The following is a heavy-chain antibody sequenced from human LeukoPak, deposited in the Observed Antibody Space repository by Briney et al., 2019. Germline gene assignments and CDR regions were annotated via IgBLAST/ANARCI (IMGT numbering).Heavy chain of an antibody. CDR2: IYHSGST. D-gene: IGHD1-1*01. J-gene: IGHJ4*02. CDR3: ARYVPVKTGTTRASFDS. V-gene: IGHV4-38-2*02. CDR1: GYSISSGYY. Sequence: SETLSLTCTVSGYSISSGYYWGWIRQPPGKGLEWIGSIYHSGSTYYNPSLKSRVTISVDTSESQFSLNLRSVTAADTAVYYCARYVPVKTGTTRASFDSWGQGTLVTVSS.